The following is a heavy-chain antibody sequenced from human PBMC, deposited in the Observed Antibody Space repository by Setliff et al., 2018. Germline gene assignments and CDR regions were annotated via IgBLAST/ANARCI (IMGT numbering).Heavy chain of an antibody. V-gene: IGHV4-34*01. CDR2: VYYTGRT. CDR1: GESFRGHY. J-gene: IGHJ4*01. Sequence: SETLSLTCAVYGESFRGHYWSWIRQPPGKGLEWIGTVYYTGRTYYNPSLKSRVTIAVDAPDNHFSLKLRSVTAADTAVYYCARAPNDLGVDWLFNNYFDHWGHGTLVTAPQ. D-gene: IGHD3-9*01. CDR3: ARAPNDLGVDWLFNNYFDH.